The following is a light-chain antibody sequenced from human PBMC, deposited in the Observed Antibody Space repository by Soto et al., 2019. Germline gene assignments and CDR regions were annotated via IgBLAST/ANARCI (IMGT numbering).Light chain of an antibody. J-gene: IGKJ4*01. CDR1: QNVDIY. V-gene: IGKV3-11*01. Sequence: ETVLTQSPATLSLSPGERATLSCRASQNVDIYLAWYQQRPGQAPRLLIYDASTRATGIPARFSGSGSGTDFTLTISSLEPEDFGIYYCQQRKNWPPLTFGGGTRVEIK. CDR2: DAS. CDR3: QQRKNWPPLT.